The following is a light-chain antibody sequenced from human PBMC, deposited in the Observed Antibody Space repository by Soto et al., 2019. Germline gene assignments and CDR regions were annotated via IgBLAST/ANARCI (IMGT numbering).Light chain of an antibody. CDR2: DAS. CDR3: QQYNSYSPT. V-gene: IGKV1-5*01. CDR1: QSISSW. J-gene: IGKJ4*01. Sequence: DRVTITCRASQSISSWLAWYQQKPGKAPKLLIYDASSLESGVPSRFSGSGSGTEFTLTISSLQPDDFATYYCQQYNSYSPTFGGGTKVEIK.